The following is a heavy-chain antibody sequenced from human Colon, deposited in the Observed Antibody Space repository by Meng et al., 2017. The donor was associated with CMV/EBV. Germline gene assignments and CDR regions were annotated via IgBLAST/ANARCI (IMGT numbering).Heavy chain of an antibody. CDR2: IYPQNGGT. Sequence: PGTEVKKPRASVQVSCKTSGYTFTANHLHCGRHAPGQGLEWMGWIYPQNGGTYFAQQFQGRVTMTSDTSISTAYMELSSLTSDDTAIYYCIKEDWYFDFWGQGTLVTVSS. D-gene: IGHD2-21*01. V-gene: IGHV1-2*02. CDR1: GYTFTANH. J-gene: IGHJ4*02. CDR3: IKEDWYFDF.